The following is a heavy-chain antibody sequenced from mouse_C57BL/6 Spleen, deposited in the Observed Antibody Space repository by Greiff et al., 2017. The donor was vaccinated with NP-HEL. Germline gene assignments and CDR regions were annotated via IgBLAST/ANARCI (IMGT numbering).Heavy chain of an antibody. CDR3: ARRDYYGSNAMDY. Sequence: VQLQQSGPELVKPGASVKISCKASGYSFTGYYMNWVKQSPEKSLEWIGEINPSTGGTTYTQQFKANATLSVDKSSSTAYMQLKSLTSEDSAVYYCARRDYYGSNAMDYWGQGTSVTVSS. CDR1: GYSFTGYY. CDR2: INPSTGGT. V-gene: IGHV1-42*01. J-gene: IGHJ4*01. D-gene: IGHD1-1*01.